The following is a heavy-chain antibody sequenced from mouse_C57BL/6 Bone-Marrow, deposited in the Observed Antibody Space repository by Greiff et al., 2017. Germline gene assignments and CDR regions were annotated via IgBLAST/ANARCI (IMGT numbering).Heavy chain of an antibody. J-gene: IGHJ4*01. CDR1: GYTFTNYW. CDR3: ARSYAFYNYSTDC. CDR2: MHPNGGSP. Sequence: QVHVKQPGAELVKPGASVKLSCKASGYTFTNYWMHWVKQRPGQGLEWIGMMHPNGGSPDYNEKFKSEATLSVDKSSRTAYMELSSLTSEDSAVFYVARSYAFYNYSTDCWCRGHAVTVTS. V-gene: IGHV1-64*01. D-gene: IGHD6-5*01.